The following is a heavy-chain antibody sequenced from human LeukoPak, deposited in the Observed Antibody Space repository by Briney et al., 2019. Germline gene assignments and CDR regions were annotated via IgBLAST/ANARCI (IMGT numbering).Heavy chain of an antibody. J-gene: IGHJ4*02. CDR2: IRYDGSNK. CDR1: GFTFNSYG. CDR3: ARDGIAAAFDY. Sequence: GGALRLSCAASGFTFNSYGMHWVRQAPGKGLEGGTFIRYDGSNKYYEDSVKGRFTISRDNSKNTLYLQMNSLRAEDTAVYYCARDGIAAAFDYWGQGTLVTVSS. D-gene: IGHD6-13*01. V-gene: IGHV3-30*02.